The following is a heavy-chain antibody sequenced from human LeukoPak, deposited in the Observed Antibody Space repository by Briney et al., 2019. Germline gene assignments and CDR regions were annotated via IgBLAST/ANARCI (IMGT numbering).Heavy chain of an antibody. D-gene: IGHD4-17*01. Sequence: PGGSLRLSCAASGFTFSSYGIHWVRQAPGKGLEWVVVISYDGSNKYYADSVKGRFTISRDNSKNTLYLQMNSLRAEDTAVYYCAKDSTVTTGNFDYWGQGTLVTVSS. CDR2: ISYDGSNK. CDR3: AKDSTVTTGNFDY. V-gene: IGHV3-30*18. CDR1: GFTFSSYG. J-gene: IGHJ4*02.